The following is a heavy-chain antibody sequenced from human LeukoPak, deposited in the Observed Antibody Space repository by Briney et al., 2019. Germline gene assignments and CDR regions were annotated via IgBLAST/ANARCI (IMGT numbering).Heavy chain of an antibody. V-gene: IGHV3-7*01. J-gene: IGHJ6*03. D-gene: IGHD3-22*01. CDR3: ARDDRTPDYYMDV. CDR1: GFTFSSYW. CDR2: IKQDGSEK. Sequence: GGSLRLSCAASGFTFSSYWMSWVRQAPGKGLEWVANIKQDGSEKYYVDSVKGRFTISRDNAKNSLYLQMNSLRAEDTAVYYCARDDRTPDYYMDVWGKGTTVTVSS.